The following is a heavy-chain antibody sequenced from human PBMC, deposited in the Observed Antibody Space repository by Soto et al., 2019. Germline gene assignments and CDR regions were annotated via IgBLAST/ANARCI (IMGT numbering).Heavy chain of an antibody. D-gene: IGHD1-7*01. V-gene: IGHV1-69*13. CDR2: IIPIFGTA. CDR1: VCALSSDA. J-gene: IGHJ6*02. CDR3: ASVLELHYYYGMDF. Sequence: SSVKRAWKASVCALSSDAISCVRQAPGQGLEWMGGIIPIFGTANYAQKFQGRVTITADESTSTAYMELSSLRSEDTAVYYCASVLELHYYYGMDFWAQGTTVTVPS.